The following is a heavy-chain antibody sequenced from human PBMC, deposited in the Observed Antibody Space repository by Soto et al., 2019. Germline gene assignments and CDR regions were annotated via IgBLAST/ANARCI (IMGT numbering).Heavy chain of an antibody. D-gene: IGHD4-17*01. Sequence: QVQLVQSGAEVKKPGASVKVSCKASGYTFTSYDINWVRQATGQGLGWMGWMNPNSGNTGHAQKSQGRVTRTRNTSISTAYMELSRLRSEDTAVYYCARTLYGDNVDYWGQGTLVTVSS. V-gene: IGHV1-8*01. CDR3: ARTLYGDNVDY. CDR2: MNPNSGNT. CDR1: GYTFTSYD. J-gene: IGHJ4*02.